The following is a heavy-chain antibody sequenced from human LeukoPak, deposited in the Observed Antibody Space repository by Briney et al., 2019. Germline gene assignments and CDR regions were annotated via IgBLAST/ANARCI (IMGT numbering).Heavy chain of an antibody. D-gene: IGHD1-1*01. CDR2: IIPIFGTA. Sequence: SVKVSCKASGGTFSSYAISWVRQAPGQGLKWMGGIIPIFGTANYAQKFQGRVTITADESTSTAYMELSSLRSEDTAVYYCAREVLSRLERGYFDYWGQGTLVTVSS. J-gene: IGHJ4*02. CDR3: AREVLSRLERGYFDY. V-gene: IGHV1-69*13. CDR1: GGTFSSYA.